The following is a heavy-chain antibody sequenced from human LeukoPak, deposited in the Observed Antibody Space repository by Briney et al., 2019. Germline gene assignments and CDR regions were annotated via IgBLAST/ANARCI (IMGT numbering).Heavy chain of an antibody. Sequence: SETLSLTCTVSGGSVSSGSYYWSWIRQPPGKGLEWIGYIYYSGSTNYNPSLKSRVTISVDTSKNQFSLKLSSVTAADTAVYYCARGDSYYYGMDVWGQGTTVIVSS. V-gene: IGHV4-61*01. J-gene: IGHJ6*02. CDR2: IYYSGST. CDR3: ARGDSYYYGMDV. CDR1: GGSVSSGSYY. D-gene: IGHD3-22*01.